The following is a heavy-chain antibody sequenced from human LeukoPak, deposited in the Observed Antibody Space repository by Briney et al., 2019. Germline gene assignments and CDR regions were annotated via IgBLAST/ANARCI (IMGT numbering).Heavy chain of an antibody. Sequence: KTGRSLRLSCAASGFTFSDYYMSWIRQAPGKGLEWVSYISSSGSTIYYADSVKGRFTISRDNAKNSLYLQMNSLRAEDTAVYYCARDHLGYCSSTSCLTRDWFDPWGQGTLVTVSS. CDR2: ISSSGSTI. D-gene: IGHD2-2*01. CDR3: ARDHLGYCSSTSCLTRDWFDP. V-gene: IGHV3-11*01. J-gene: IGHJ5*02. CDR1: GFTFSDYY.